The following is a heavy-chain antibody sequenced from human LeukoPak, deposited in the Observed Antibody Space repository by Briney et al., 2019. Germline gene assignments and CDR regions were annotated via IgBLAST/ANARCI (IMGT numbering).Heavy chain of an antibody. Sequence: GGSLRLSCAASGFTFRTFGMNWVRQAPGKGLEWVSYISSDSSYIYYADSVKGRFTISRDNAKNSLYLQMNSLRAEDTAVYYCARDGDYVDYWGQGTLVTVSS. CDR2: ISSDSSYI. V-gene: IGHV3-21*01. CDR1: GFTFRTFG. D-gene: IGHD4-17*01. J-gene: IGHJ4*02. CDR3: ARDGDYVDY.